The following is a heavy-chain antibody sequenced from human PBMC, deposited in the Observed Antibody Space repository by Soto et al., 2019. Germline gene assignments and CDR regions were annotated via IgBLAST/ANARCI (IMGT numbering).Heavy chain of an antibody. J-gene: IGHJ4*02. V-gene: IGHV3-23*01. CDR3: ARDYSSYGPFDY. Sequence: GGSLRLSCAASGFTFSSYAMSWVRQAPGKGLEWVSAISGSGSSTYYADSVKGRFTISRDNAKNTLYLQMNSLRAEDTAVYYCARDYSSYGPFDYWGQGTLVTVSS. CDR1: GFTFSSYA. D-gene: IGHD5-18*01. CDR2: ISGSGSST.